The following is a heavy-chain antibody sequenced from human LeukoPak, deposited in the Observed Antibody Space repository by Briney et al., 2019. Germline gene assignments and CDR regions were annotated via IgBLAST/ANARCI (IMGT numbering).Heavy chain of an antibody. CDR3: ARDRTMAVDY. D-gene: IGHD1-1*01. CDR2: ISSSGSTI. J-gene: IGHJ4*02. V-gene: IGHV3-48*03. CDR1: GFTFSSYE. Sequence: GGSLRLSCAASGFTFSSYEMNWVRQAPGKGPEWVSYISSSGSTIYYADSVKGRFTISRDNAKNSLYLQMNSLRAEDTAVYYCARDRTMAVDYWGQGTLVTVSS.